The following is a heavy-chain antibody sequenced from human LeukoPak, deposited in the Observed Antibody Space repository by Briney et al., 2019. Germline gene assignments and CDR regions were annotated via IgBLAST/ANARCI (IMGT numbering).Heavy chain of an antibody. Sequence: SETLSLTCTVSGGSISSSSYYWGWIHQPPGKGLEWIGSIYYSGSTYYNPSLKSRVTISVDTSKNQFSLKLSSVTAADTAVYYCARHFLYDFWSGYPEVFDYWGQGTLVTVSS. J-gene: IGHJ4*02. CDR2: IYYSGST. D-gene: IGHD3-3*01. CDR1: GGSISSSSYY. CDR3: ARHFLYDFWSGYPEVFDY. V-gene: IGHV4-39*01.